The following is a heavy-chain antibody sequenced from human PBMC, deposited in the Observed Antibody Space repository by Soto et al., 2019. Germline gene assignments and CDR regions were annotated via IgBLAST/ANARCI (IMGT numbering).Heavy chain of an antibody. CDR2: ISAYNGNT. CDR3: ARDRWGIAVAESAGRTFDY. Sequence: ASVKVSCKASGYTFTSYGISWVRQAPGQGLEWMGWISAYNGNTNYAQKLQGRVTMTTDTSTSTAYMELRSLRSDDTAVYYCARDRWGIAVAESAGRTFDYWGQGTLVTVSS. V-gene: IGHV1-18*01. J-gene: IGHJ4*02. D-gene: IGHD6-19*01. CDR1: GYTFTSYG.